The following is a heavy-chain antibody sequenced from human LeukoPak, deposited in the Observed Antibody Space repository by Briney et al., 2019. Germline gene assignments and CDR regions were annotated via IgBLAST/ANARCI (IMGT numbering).Heavy chain of an antibody. CDR3: ARASLSGSYYMVDY. J-gene: IGHJ4*02. CDR1: GYTFTSYD. V-gene: IGHV1-8*01. D-gene: IGHD3-10*01. Sequence: ASVKVSCKASGYTFTSYDINWVRQATGQGLEWMGWMNPNRGNTGYAQKFQGRVTMTRNTSISTAYMELSSLRSEDTAVYYCARASLSGSYYMVDYWGQGTLVTVSS. CDR2: MNPNRGNT.